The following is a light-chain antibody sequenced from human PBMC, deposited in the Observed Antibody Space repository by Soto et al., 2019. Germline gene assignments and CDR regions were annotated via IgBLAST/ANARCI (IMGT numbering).Light chain of an antibody. J-gene: IGKJ4*01. CDR3: QKSFSNMVT. CDR2: LAS. Sequence: IQVTQSPSSLSASVGDRVTITCRASQNINTYFNWYRQKSGKAPALLIFLASTLQTGVPSRFSGSGSGTNFSLTISGRQPDDFATDYCQKSFSNMVTFGGGTKVQI. CDR1: QNINTY. V-gene: IGKV1-39*01.